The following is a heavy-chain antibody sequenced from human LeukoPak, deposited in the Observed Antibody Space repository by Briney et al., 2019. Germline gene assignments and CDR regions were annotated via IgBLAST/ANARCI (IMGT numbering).Heavy chain of an antibody. V-gene: IGHV4-4*07. CDR3: VRDGCGSGSYSWFDP. J-gene: IGHJ5*02. D-gene: IGHD3-10*01. CDR2: IYTSGST. Sequence: SETLSLTCTVSGGSISSYYWSWIRQPAGKGLEWIGRIYTSGSTNYNPSLKSRVTMSVDTSKNQLSLKLSSVTAADTAVYYCVRDGCGSGSYSWFDPWGQGTLVTVSS. CDR1: GGSISSYY.